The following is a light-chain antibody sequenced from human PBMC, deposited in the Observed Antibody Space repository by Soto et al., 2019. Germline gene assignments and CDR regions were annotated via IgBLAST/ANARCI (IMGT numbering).Light chain of an antibody. Sequence: EIVMTQSPATLSVSPGERATLSCRASQIISSNLAWYQQKAGQAPRLLIYGASTRATGVPARFSGSGSGTEFTLTISSLQSEDFAVYYCQQYDASPITFGQGTKLEIK. V-gene: IGKV3-15*01. CDR3: QQYDASPIT. CDR2: GAS. J-gene: IGKJ2*01. CDR1: QIISSN.